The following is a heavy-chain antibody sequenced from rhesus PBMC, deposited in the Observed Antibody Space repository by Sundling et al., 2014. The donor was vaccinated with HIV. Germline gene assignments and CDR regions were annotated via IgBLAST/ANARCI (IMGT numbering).Heavy chain of an antibody. Sequence: EVQLVETGGGLVQPGGSLKLSCAASGFSFSTHGMSWVRQAPGKGLEWVSGIYSDGETTYYADSVKGRFTISRDNSRNTLFLEMNSLRADDTAVYYCATFPSAIGDWGQGVLVTVSS. D-gene: IGHD3-40*01. V-gene: IGHV3-103*01. J-gene: IGHJ4*01. CDR1: GFSFSTHG. CDR3: ATFPSAIGD. CDR2: IYSDGETT.